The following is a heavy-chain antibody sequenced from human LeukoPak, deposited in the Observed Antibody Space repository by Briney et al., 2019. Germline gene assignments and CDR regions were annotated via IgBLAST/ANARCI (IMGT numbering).Heavy chain of an antibody. CDR2: IYHSGST. Sequence: PSETLSLTCAVSGGSISSSNWWSWVRQPPGKGLEWIGEIYHSGSTNYNPSLKSRVTISVDKSKNQFSLKLSSVTAADTAVYYCARHLNNCGDDCYIFDYWGQGTLVTVSS. V-gene: IGHV4-4*02. CDR1: GGSISSSNW. CDR3: ARHLNNCGDDCYIFDY. J-gene: IGHJ4*02. D-gene: IGHD2-21*01.